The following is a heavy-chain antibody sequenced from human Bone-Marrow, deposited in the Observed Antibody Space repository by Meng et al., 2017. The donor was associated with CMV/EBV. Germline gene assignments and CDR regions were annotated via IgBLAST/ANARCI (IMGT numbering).Heavy chain of an antibody. D-gene: IGHD6-6*01. CDR1: GGSISSYY. J-gene: IGHJ5*02. Sequence: SETLSLTCSVSGGSISSYYWSWLRQPPGKGLEWIGYIYYSGSTNYNPSLKSRVTISVDTSKNQFSLRLSSVTAADTAVYYCARHYSSSRGWFDPWGQGGLVTVAS. V-gene: IGHV4-59*01. CDR2: IYYSGST. CDR3: ARHYSSSRGWFDP.